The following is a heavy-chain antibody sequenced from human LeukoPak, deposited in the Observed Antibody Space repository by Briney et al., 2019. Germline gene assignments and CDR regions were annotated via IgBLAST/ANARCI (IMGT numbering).Heavy chain of an antibody. CDR1: GFTFSSFA. CDR2: IYSDGSRT. V-gene: IGHV3-64D*06. J-gene: IGHJ4*02. Sequence: GGSLRLSCAASGFTFSSFAMHWVRQAPGKGLEYLSAIYSDGSRTYYADSVRGRFTISRDNSKNTLYFEMSSLRVEDTAVYYCVKSPGSGWPVWGQGTLLTVSS. CDR3: VKSPGSGWPV. D-gene: IGHD6-19*01.